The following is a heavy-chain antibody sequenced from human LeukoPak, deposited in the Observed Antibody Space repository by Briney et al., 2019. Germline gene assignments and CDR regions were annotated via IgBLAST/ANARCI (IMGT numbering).Heavy chain of an antibody. Sequence: SETLSLTCAVSGGSFIGYHWNWIRQTPGKGLEWIGEINHRGNTNYNPSLESRVIISVDPSKNQFSLRLRSVTVADTAVYYCARDPTTVVTVPYYFDDWGQGTRVPVSS. CDR1: GGSFIGYH. CDR3: ARDPTTVVTVPYYFDD. J-gene: IGHJ4*02. D-gene: IGHD4-23*01. V-gene: IGHV4-34*01. CDR2: INHRGNT.